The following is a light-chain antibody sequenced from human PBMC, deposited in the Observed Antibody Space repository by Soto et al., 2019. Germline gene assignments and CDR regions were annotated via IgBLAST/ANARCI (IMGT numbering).Light chain of an antibody. Sequence: EIVMTQSPATLSVSPGERATLSCGASQSVRSYLAWYQQKPGQAPRLLIQGASTRAPGIPARFSGSGSGTDFTLTISSLQSEDFALYYCQQYDNWPQTFGQGTKVDI. CDR3: QQYDNWPQT. J-gene: IGKJ1*01. V-gene: IGKV3-15*01. CDR1: QSVRSY. CDR2: GAS.